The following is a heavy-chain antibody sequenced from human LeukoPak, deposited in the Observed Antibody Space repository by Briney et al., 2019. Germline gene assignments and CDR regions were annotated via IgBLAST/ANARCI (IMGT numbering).Heavy chain of an antibody. Sequence: SETLSLTCTVSGGSLTSSSYYWGWIRQPPGKGLEWIGSIYYSGSPYYKSSLKSRVTMSVDTSKNQFSLKLSSVTAADTAVYYCARDAYYYGSGSYPFDYWGQGTLVTVSS. D-gene: IGHD3-10*01. V-gene: IGHV4-39*07. J-gene: IGHJ4*02. CDR3: ARDAYYYGSGSYPFDY. CDR1: GGSLTSSSYY. CDR2: IYYSGSP.